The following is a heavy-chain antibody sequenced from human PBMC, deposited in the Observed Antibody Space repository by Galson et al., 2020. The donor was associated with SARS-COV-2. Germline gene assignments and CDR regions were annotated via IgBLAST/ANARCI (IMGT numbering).Heavy chain of an antibody. CDR1: GFTLSSYS. Sequence: GGFLRLSCAASGFTLSSYSMNWVRQAPGKGLEWVSYISSSSSSIYYADSVKGRFTISRDNAKNSLYLQMNSLRDEDTAVYYCARDRNYYDSSGYSFDSWGQGTLVTVSS. CDR2: ISSSSSSI. CDR3: ARDRNYYDSSGYSFDS. J-gene: IGHJ4*02. V-gene: IGHV3-48*02. D-gene: IGHD3-22*01.